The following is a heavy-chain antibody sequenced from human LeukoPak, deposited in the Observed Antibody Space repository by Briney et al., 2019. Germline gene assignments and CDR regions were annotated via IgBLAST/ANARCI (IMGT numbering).Heavy chain of an antibody. Sequence: PGGSLRLSCAASGFTFDDYGMSWVRQAPGKGLEWVSAISGSGGSTYYADSVKGRFTIPRDNSKNTLYLQMNSLRAEDTAVYYCAKDDLHVMGPWGQGTLVTVSS. J-gene: IGHJ5*02. CDR1: GFTFDDYG. V-gene: IGHV3-23*01. CDR3: AKDDLHVMGP. D-gene: IGHD2-21*01. CDR2: ISGSGGST.